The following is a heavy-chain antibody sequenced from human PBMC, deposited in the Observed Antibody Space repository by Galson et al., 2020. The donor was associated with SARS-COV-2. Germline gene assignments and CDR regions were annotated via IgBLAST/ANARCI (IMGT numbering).Heavy chain of an antibody. J-gene: IGHJ6*02. V-gene: IGHV3-30*18. Sequence: GGSLRLSCAASGFTFSSYGMHWVRQAPGKGLEWVAVISYDGSNKYYADSVKGRFTISRDNSKNTLYLQMNSLRAEDTAVYYCAKDPTYYDFWGGYLSHGGGSSNEPRGTIYGMDVWGQGTTVTVSS. D-gene: IGHD3-3*01. CDR1: GFTFSSYG. CDR3: AKDPTYYDFWGGYLSHGGGSSNEPRGTIYGMDV. CDR2: ISYDGSNK.